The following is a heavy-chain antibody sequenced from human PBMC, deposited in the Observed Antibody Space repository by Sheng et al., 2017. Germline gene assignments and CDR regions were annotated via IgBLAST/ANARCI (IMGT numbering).Heavy chain of an antibody. CDR3: AREASLDALDF. D-gene: IGHD5-12*01. CDR1: SFTFNTFE. CDR2: ISTIGTSI. J-gene: IGHJ3*01. Sequence: EVQLVESGGGLVQSGGSLRLSCAASSFTFNTFEMNWVRQAPGKGLEWVSYISTIGTSIYYADSVKGRFTISRDNTKNLLYLQMNSLRAEDTATYYCAREASLDALDFWGQGTMVTVSS. V-gene: IGHV3-48*03.